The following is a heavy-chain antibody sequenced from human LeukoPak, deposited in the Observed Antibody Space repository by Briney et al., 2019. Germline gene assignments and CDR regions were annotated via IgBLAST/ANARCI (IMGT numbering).Heavy chain of an antibody. CDR3: ARSWFSTYFDY. V-gene: IGHV3-53*01. J-gene: IGHJ4*02. CDR2: IYSDGST. D-gene: IGHD3-10*01. Sequence: GGSLRLSCAASGFTVSSNYMSWVRQAPGKGLEWVLLIYSDGSTYYADSVKGRFTISRDNSKNTLYLQMNSLRAEDTAVYYCARSWFSTYFDYWGQGTLVTVSS. CDR1: GFTVSSNY.